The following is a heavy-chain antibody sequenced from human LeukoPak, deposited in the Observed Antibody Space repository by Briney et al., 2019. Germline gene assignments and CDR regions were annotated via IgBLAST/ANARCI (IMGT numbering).Heavy chain of an antibody. D-gene: IGHD1-26*01. CDR3: AKDHSGSYLGGFHY. V-gene: IGHV3-9*01. CDR1: GFTFDDYA. Sequence: GGSLRLSCAASGFTFDDYAMHWVRQAPGKGLEWVSGISWNSGSIAYADSVKGRFTISRDNAKNSLYLQMNSLRAEDTALYYCAKDHSGSYLGGFHYCGQGTLVTVSS. CDR2: ISWNSGSI. J-gene: IGHJ4*02.